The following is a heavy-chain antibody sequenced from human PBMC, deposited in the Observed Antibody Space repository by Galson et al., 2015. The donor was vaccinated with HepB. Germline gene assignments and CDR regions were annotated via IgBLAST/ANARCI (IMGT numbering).Heavy chain of an antibody. Sequence: SLRLSCAASGFTFSSYWMSWVRQAPGKGLDWVANIKQDGSEKYYVDSVKGRFTISRDNAKDSLYLQLNSLRAEDTAVYYCARDLGNDVGIFNYWVQGTLVAVSS. CDR2: IKQDGSEK. D-gene: IGHD1-1*01. J-gene: IGHJ4*02. CDR3: ARDLGNDVGIFNY. CDR1: GFTFSSYW. V-gene: IGHV3-7*05.